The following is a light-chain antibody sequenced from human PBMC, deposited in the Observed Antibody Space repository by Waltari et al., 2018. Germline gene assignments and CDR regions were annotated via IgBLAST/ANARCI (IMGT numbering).Light chain of an antibody. Sequence: QSALTQPASVSGSPGQSIPISCTGSGSDIGASNLVSWCQQHPGKAPKLMIYEVTKRPSGVSIRFSGSKSGNTAALTISGLQAEDEGDYFCCSHAGSETYVVFGGGTKLTVL. CDR1: GSDIGASNL. CDR3: CSHAGSETYVV. J-gene: IGLJ2*01. V-gene: IGLV2-23*02. CDR2: EVT.